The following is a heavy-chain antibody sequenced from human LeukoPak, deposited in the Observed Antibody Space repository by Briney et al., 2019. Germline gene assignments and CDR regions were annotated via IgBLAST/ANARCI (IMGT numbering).Heavy chain of an antibody. CDR1: GFTFSSYA. J-gene: IGHJ4*02. CDR3: ARYIVVVPAAMGFDY. V-gene: IGHV3-23*01. CDR2: ISGSGGST. D-gene: IGHD2-2*01. Sequence: GGSLRLSCAASGFTFSSYAMSWVRQAPGKGLEWVSAISGSGGSTYYADSVKGRFTISRDNSKNTLYLQMNSLRAEDTAVYYCARYIVVVPAAMGFDYWGQGTLVTVSS.